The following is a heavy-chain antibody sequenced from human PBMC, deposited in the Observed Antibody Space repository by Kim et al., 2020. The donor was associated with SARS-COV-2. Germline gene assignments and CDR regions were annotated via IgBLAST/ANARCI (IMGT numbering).Heavy chain of an antibody. D-gene: IGHD6-13*01. CDR1: GFTFSSYA. CDR3: ARDLYSSSWDFDY. J-gene: IGHJ4*02. CDR2: ISYDGSNK. V-gene: IGHV3-30*04. Sequence: GGSLRLSCAASGFTFSSYAMHWVRQAPGKGLEWVAVISYDGSNKYYADSVKGRFTISRDNSKNTLYLQMNSLRAEDTAVYYCARDLYSSSWDFDYWGEGNLVTLSP.